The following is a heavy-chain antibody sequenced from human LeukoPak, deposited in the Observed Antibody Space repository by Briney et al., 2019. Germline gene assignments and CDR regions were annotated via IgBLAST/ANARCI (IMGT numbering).Heavy chain of an antibody. V-gene: IGHV4-30-4*07. CDR2: IYYSGST. D-gene: IGHD3-16*01. Sequence: PSETLSLTCTVSGGSISSSSYYWSWIRQPPGKGLEWIGYIYYSGSTYYNPSLKSRVTISVDTSKNQFSLKLSSVTAADTAVYYCARERRFVGFDPWGQGTLVTVSS. CDR3: ARERRFVGFDP. J-gene: IGHJ5*02. CDR1: GGSISSSSYY.